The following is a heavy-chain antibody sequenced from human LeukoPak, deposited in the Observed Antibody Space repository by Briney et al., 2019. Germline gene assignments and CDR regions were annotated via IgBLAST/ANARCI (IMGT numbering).Heavy chain of an antibody. CDR2: INPSDGST. V-gene: IGHV1-46*01. CDR3: EVVPNY. CDR1: GYTFTSHY. D-gene: IGHD3-22*01. Sequence: ASVKVSCKASGYTFTSHYMQWVRQAPGQGLEWVGIINPSDGSTSSAQKFQGRVTMTRDTSTSTVYMELSSLRSEDRAVYYCEVVPNYWGQGTLVTVSS. J-gene: IGHJ4*02.